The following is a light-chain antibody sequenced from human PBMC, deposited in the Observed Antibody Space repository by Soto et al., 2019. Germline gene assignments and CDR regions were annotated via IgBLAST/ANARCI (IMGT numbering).Light chain of an antibody. CDR1: QTISTL. CDR3: QQYSTYPWT. J-gene: IGKJ1*01. V-gene: IGKV1-5*03. Sequence: DIQMTQSPSTLSASVGDRVTITCRASQTISTLLAWYQQRPGKAPNLLIYKASSLESGVPSRFSCSGSGTEFTLTISSLQPDDFATYFCQQYSTYPWTFGQGTKVEVK. CDR2: KAS.